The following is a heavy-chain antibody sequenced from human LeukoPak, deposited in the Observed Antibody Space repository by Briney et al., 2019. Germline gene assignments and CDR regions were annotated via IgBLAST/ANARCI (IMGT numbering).Heavy chain of an antibody. J-gene: IGHJ4*02. Sequence: SETLSLTCAVYGGSFSGYYWSWIRQPPGKGLEWIGEINHSGSTNYNPSLKSRVTISVDTSKNQFSLKLSSVTAADTAVYYCAREPSTPSGSYYFDYWGQGTLVTVSS. V-gene: IGHV4-34*01. CDR3: AREPSTPSGSYYFDY. CDR2: INHSGST. CDR1: GGSFSGYY. D-gene: IGHD1-26*01.